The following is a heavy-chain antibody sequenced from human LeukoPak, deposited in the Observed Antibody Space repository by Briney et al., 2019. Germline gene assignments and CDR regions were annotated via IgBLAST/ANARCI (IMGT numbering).Heavy chain of an antibody. V-gene: IGHV1-69*05. Sequence: SSVKVSCKASGGTFSSYAISWVRQAPGQGLEWMGGIIPIFGTANYAQKFQGRVTITTDESTSTAYMELSSLRSEDTAVYYCARVIRGGLGYCSGGSCYSDYMDVWGKGTMVTVSS. CDR3: ARVIRGGLGYCSGGSCYSDYMDV. CDR2: IIPIFGTA. D-gene: IGHD2-15*01. J-gene: IGHJ6*03. CDR1: GGTFSSYA.